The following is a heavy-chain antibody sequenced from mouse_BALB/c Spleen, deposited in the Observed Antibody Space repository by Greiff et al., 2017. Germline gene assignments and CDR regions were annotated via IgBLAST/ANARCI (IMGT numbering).Heavy chain of an antibody. CDR2: ISYSGST. CDR1: GDSITSGY. CDR3: ARIYDGYYPFAY. V-gene: IGHV3-8*02. Sequence: EVQLQESGPSLVKPSQTLSLTCSVTGDSITSGYWNWVRKYPGNKLEYRGYISYSGSTYYNPSLKSRLSITRDTSKNQYYLQLNSVTTEDTATYYCARIYDGYYPFAYWGQGTLVTVSA. J-gene: IGHJ3*01. D-gene: IGHD2-3*01.